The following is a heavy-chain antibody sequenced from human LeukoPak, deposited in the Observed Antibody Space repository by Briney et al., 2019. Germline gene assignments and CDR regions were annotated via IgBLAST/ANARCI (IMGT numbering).Heavy chain of an antibody. CDR2: ISSSSSYI. J-gene: IGHJ5*02. V-gene: IGHV3-21*01. Sequence: GGSLRLSCAASGFTFSTYSIIWVRQAPGRGLDWVSSISSSSSYIYYADSVKGRFTISRDNAKNSLYLQMNSLRAEDTAVYYCARGGGCSSTSCPPSARGWFDPWGQGTLVTVSS. D-gene: IGHD2-2*01. CDR1: GFTFSTYS. CDR3: ARGGGCSSTSCPPSARGWFDP.